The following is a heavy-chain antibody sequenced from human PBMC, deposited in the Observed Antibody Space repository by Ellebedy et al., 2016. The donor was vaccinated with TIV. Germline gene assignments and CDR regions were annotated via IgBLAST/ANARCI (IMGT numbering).Heavy chain of an antibody. CDR3: ARVANPYDDYPLGYYYGMDL. V-gene: IGHV5-51*04. J-gene: IGHJ6*02. CDR1: ENSFTNYW. D-gene: IGHD4-17*01. CDR2: IYTDDSQT. Sequence: KVSCRGSENSFTNYWIGWVRQMPGRGLEWMGIIYTDDSQTRYSQSFQGQITMSVDKPSRNAYLQLSSLKASDSAMYYCARVANPYDDYPLGYYYGMDLWGQGTTVTVSS.